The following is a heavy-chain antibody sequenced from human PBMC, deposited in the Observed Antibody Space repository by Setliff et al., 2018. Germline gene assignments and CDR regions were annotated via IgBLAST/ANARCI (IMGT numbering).Heavy chain of an antibody. V-gene: IGHV1-18*01. J-gene: IGHJ4*02. CDR3: ARINFYDSTAYYYAPHY. D-gene: IGHD3-22*01. CDR2: INTYNGDT. Sequence: ASVKVSCKASGYTFTKYGITWVRQAPGQGLEWMGYINTYNGDTYYAQKLQGRVTMTTDTSTSTAYMDLRSLRSDDTAVYYCARINFYDSTAYYYAPHYWGQGTLVTVSS. CDR1: GYTFTKYG.